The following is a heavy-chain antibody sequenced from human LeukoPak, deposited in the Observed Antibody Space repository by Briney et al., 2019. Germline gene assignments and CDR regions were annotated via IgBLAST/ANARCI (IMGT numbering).Heavy chain of an antibody. D-gene: IGHD5-18*01. CDR3: AKDPFGYSYGYGY. CDR1: GFTFSSYG. Sequence: GGSLRLSCAASGFTFSSYGMSWVRQAPGKGLEWVSAISGSGGSTYYADSVKGRFTISRDNSKNTLYLQMNSLRAEDTAVYYCAKDPFGYSYGYGYWGQGTLVTVSS. V-gene: IGHV3-23*01. CDR2: ISGSGGST. J-gene: IGHJ4*02.